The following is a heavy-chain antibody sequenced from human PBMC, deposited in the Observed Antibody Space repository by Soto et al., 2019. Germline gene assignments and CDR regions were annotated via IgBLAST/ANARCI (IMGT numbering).Heavy chain of an antibody. Sequence: GGSLRLSCAASGFAFSDFDMSWVRQAPGKGLEWVSAISASGRFKPYADSVRGRFTISRDNFRGTVELQMNILRPEDTATYYCASPQIAILDYWGRGTLVTVSS. CDR2: ISASGRFK. D-gene: IGHD3-22*01. CDR3: ASPQIAILDY. CDR1: GFAFSDFD. V-gene: IGHV3-23*01. J-gene: IGHJ4*02.